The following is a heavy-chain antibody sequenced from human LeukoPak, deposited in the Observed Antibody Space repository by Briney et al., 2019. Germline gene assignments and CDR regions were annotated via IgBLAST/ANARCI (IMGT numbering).Heavy chain of an antibody. D-gene: IGHD5-18*01. CDR3: ARVRGYNYGSDAFDI. CDR1: GGSSSSDY. J-gene: IGHJ3*02. CDR2: IYYSGST. V-gene: IGHV4-59*01. Sequence: SETLSLTCAVPGGSSSSDYWRCSRQPPGEGLWWIGYIYYSGSTNYNPSLKCRVTIPVDTSKNQFSLKLTSVTAADTAVFYCARVRGYNYGSDAFDIWGQGTMVTVSS.